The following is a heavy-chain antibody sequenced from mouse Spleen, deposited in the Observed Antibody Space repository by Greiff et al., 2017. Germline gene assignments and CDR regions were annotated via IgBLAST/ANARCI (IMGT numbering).Heavy chain of an antibody. V-gene: IGHV3-8*01. CDR1: SDY. CDR3: ARYSSDYFDY. CDR2: ISYSGST. Sequence: EVKLMESGPGLAKPSQTLSLTSDYWNWIRKFPGNKLEYMGYISYSGSTYYNPSLKSRISITRDTSKNQYYLQLNSVTTEDTATYYCARYSSDYFDYWGQGTTLTVSS. D-gene: IGHD3-1*01. J-gene: IGHJ2*01.